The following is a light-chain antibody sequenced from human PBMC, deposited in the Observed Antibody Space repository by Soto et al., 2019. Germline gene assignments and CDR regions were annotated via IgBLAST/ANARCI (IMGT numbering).Light chain of an antibody. V-gene: IGKV3-20*01. CDR3: QQYGSSPPLT. CDR1: QSVSSSY. Sequence: EIVLTPSPGTVSLSPGERATLSCRASQSVSSSYLAWYQQKPGQAPRLLIYGASTRATGIPARFSGSGSGTEFTLTISSLQSEDFAVYYCQQYGSSPPLTFGGGTKVDIK. J-gene: IGKJ4*01. CDR2: GAS.